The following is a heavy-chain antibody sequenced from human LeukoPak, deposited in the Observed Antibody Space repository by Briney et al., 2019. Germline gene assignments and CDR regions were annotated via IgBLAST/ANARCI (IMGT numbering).Heavy chain of an antibody. J-gene: IGHJ4*02. CDR2: INHSGST. V-gene: IGHV4-34*01. CDR1: GGSFSGYY. CDR3: ARGNSFHDYGDYGLDY. D-gene: IGHD4-17*01. Sequence: SETLSLTCAVYGGSFSGYYWSWIRQTPGKGLEWIGEINHSGSTNYNPSLKSRVTISVDTSKNQFSLKLSSVTAADTAVYYCARGNSFHDYGDYGLDYWGQGTLVTVSS.